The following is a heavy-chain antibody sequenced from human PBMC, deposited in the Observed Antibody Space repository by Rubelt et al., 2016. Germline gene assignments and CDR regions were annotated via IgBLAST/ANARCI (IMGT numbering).Heavy chain of an antibody. CDR1: GGSISSSSYY. J-gene: IGHJ5*02. D-gene: IGHD3-10*01. CDR3: ARWPYYYGSGRLNWFDP. V-gene: IGHV4-39*01. Sequence: QLQLQESGPGLVKPSETLSLTCTVSGGSISSSSYYWGWIRQPPGKGLEWIGEVSHSGTTNYNPSLKSRLTMSVDTSKNQFSLNLGSGTAADRAGYYGARWPYYYGSGRLNWFDPWGQGTLVTVSS. CDR2: VSHSGTT.